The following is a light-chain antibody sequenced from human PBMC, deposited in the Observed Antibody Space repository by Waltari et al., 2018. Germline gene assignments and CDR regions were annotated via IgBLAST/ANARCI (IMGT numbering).Light chain of an antibody. CDR3: QSSDSSLSGYVI. Sequence: QSVLTQPPSVSGAPGQRVTISCSGSNIGPHFYVHWYQQLPGKAPKLLIFGNSNRPVGVPDRFSGSKSGTSASLAITGLQSEDEAVYYCQSSDSSLSGYVIFGGGTKVTVL. J-gene: IGLJ2*01. CDR2: GNS. CDR1: NIGPHFY. V-gene: IGLV1-40*01.